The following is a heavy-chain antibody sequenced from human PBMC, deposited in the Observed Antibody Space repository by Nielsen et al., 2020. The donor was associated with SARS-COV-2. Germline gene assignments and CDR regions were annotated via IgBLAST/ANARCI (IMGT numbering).Heavy chain of an antibody. V-gene: IGHV3-9*01. CDR2: ISWNSGSI. J-gene: IGHJ4*02. D-gene: IGHD2-15*01. CDR3: AKDPQNCSGGSCYPGGVDY. Sequence: VRQAPGKGLEWVSGISWNSGSIGYADSVKGRFTISRDNAKNSLYLQMNSLRAEDTALYYCAKDPQNCSGGSCYPGGVDYWGQGTLVTVSS.